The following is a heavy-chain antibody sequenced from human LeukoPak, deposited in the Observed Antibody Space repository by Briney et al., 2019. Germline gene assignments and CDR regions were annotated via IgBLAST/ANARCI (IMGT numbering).Heavy chain of an antibody. D-gene: IGHD1-26*01. CDR3: ARKAGGSYRLDY. CDR2: INPSGGST. Sequence: ASVKVSCKASGYTFTYYYTHWVRQAPGQGLEWMGIINPSGGSTSYAQKFQGRVTMTRDTSTSTVYMELSSLRSEDTAVYYCARKAGGSYRLDYWGQGTLVTVSS. J-gene: IGHJ4*02. V-gene: IGHV1-46*01. CDR1: GYTFTYYY.